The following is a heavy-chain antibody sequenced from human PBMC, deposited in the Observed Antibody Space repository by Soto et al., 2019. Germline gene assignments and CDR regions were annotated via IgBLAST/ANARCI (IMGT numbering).Heavy chain of an antibody. V-gene: IGHV3-30*18. CDR2: ISYDGNNK. D-gene: IGHD4-17*01. J-gene: IGHJ4*02. Sequence: QVQLVESGGGVVQPGRSLRLSCAASGFIFSTYGMHWVRQAPGKGLEWLSVISYDGNNKYYADSVKGRFTISRDNSKNTLWLQTDSLRTEDTAVYYCAKDLLLTTITTVGDWGQGTLVTVSS. CDR1: GFIFSTYG. CDR3: AKDLLLTTITTVGD.